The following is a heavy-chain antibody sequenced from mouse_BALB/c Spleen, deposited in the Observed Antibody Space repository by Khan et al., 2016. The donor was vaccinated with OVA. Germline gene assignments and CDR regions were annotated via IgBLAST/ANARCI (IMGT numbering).Heavy chain of an antibody. J-gene: IGHJ3*01. D-gene: IGHD2-4*01. Sequence: VQLQESGPGLVAPSRSLSITCTVSGFSLSNYGIHWVRQPPGKGLEWLGVIWTGGITNYNSALMSRLIISKDNSKSQVFSKMNRLQTDDTAIYYCARSYDYDVGGFAYWGQGTLVTVST. V-gene: IGHV2-9*02. CDR2: IWTGGIT. CDR1: GFSLSNYG. CDR3: ARSYDYDVGGFAY.